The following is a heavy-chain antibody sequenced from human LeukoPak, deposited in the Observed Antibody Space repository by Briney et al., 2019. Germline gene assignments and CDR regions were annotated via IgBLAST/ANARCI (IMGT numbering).Heavy chain of an antibody. CDR2: ISGSAGST. CDR1: GFTFSNYA. J-gene: IGHJ4*02. D-gene: IGHD2-15*01. CDR3: AQHSGGWGC. Sequence: GGSLRLSCAASGFTFSNYAMTWVRQAPGKGLEWVSTISGSAGSTYYADSVKGRFTISRDNSKNTLYLQMNRLRAEDTAVYYCAQHSGGWGCWGQGKLVTVSS. V-gene: IGHV3-23*01.